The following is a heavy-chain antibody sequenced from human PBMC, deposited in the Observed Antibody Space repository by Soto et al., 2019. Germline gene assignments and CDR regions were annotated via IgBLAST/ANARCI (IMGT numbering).Heavy chain of an antibody. D-gene: IGHD2-15*01. CDR3: SRVSDCSGGSRYSEAFDI. V-gene: IGHV4-38-2*01. Sequence: SETLSLTCAVSGYSISSGYYWGWIRQPPGKGLEWIGSIYHGGSTYYNPSLKSRVTISVDPSKNQFSLKLSSVTAADTAVYYFSRVSDCSGGSRYSEAFDIWGQGTMVTVSS. J-gene: IGHJ3*02. CDR2: IYHGGST. CDR1: GYSISSGYY.